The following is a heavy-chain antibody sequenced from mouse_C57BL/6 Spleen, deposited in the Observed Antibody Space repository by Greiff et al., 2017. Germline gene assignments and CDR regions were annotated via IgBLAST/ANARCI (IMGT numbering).Heavy chain of an antibody. CDR1: GYTFTSYG. J-gene: IGHJ4*01. CDR2: IYPRSGNN. V-gene: IGHV1-81*01. CDR3: ARTPLLRNGSPPYAMDY. D-gene: IGHD1-1*01. Sequence: SGAELARPGASVKLSCKASGYTFTSYGISWVQQRTGQGLEWIGEIYPRSGNNYYNEKFKGKATLTADKSSSTAYMELRSLTSEDSAVYFCARTPLLRNGSPPYAMDYWGQGTSVTVSS.